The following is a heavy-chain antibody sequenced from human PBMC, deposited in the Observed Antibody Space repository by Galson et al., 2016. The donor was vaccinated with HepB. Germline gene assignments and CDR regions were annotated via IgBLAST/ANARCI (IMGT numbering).Heavy chain of an antibody. J-gene: IGHJ4*02. V-gene: IGHV3-23*01. D-gene: IGHD3-10*01. CDR3: AKGRGGSGSYDFDS. CDR2: ISGSGGSR. Sequence: SLRLSCAASGFRSSSYVMTWVRQAPGKGVEWVSSISGSGGSRYYADSVKGRLTISRDSSRNTVYLQMNSMKVEDTAVYYCAKGRGGSGSYDFDSWGPGTVVTVSS. CDR1: GFRSSSYV.